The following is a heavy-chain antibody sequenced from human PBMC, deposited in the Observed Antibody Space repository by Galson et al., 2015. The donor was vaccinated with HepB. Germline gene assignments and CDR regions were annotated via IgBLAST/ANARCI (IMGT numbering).Heavy chain of an antibody. Sequence: SLRLSCAASGFTFSVCAMHWVRQAPGKGLEWVAVVSYDETKKNYADSVKGRFTISRDNSKNTLYLQMNSLRAEDTAVYYCVRPYSSGWTATFDYWGQGTLVTVSS. CDR3: VRPYSSGWTATFDY. V-gene: IGHV3-30-3*01. CDR2: VSYDETKK. CDR1: GFTFSVCA. J-gene: IGHJ4*02. D-gene: IGHD6-19*01.